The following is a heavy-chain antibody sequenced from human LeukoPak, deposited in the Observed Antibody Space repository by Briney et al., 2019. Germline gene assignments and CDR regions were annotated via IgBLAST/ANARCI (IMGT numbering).Heavy chain of an antibody. CDR2: IGTAGDT. Sequence: GGSLRLSCAASGFTFSSYGMHWVRQATGKGLEWVSAIGTAGDTYYPGSVKGRFTISRENAKNSLYLQMNSLRAGDTAVYYCARGQYSSGWYWPNYYMDVWGKGTTVTISS. CDR3: ARGQYSSGWYWPNYYMDV. CDR1: GFTFSSYG. J-gene: IGHJ6*03. D-gene: IGHD6-13*01. V-gene: IGHV3-13*01.